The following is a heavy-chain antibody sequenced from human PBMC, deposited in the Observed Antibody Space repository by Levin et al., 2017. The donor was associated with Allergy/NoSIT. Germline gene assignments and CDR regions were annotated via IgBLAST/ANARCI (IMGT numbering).Heavy chain of an antibody. D-gene: IGHD6-19*01. CDR3: ARQAQVAGPGIDY. V-gene: IGHV5-51*01. Sequence: GGSLRLSCQGSGYSFTKYWIGWVRQMPGKGLEWMGIICPDDSDTRYAPSFEGQVTISADKSINTAYLQWSSLKAPDTAIYYCARQAQVAGPGIDYWGQGTLVTVSS. CDR2: ICPDDSDT. J-gene: IGHJ4*02. CDR1: GYSFTKYW.